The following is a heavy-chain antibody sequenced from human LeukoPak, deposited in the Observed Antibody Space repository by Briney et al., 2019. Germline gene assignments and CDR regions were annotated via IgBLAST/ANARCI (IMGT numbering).Heavy chain of an antibody. CDR1: GGTFSSYA. CDR3: AREGRWLQLRYFDY. Sequence: SVKVSCKASGGTFSSYAISWVRQAPGQGLEWMGGIIPIFGTANYAQKFQGRVTITADESTSTAYMELSSLRSEDTAVYYCAREGRWLQLRYFDYWGQGTLVTVSS. V-gene: IGHV1-69*13. D-gene: IGHD5-24*01. CDR2: IIPIFGTA. J-gene: IGHJ4*02.